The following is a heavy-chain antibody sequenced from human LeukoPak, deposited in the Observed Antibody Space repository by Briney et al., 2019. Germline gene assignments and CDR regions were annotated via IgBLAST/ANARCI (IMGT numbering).Heavy chain of an antibody. Sequence: SETLSLTCAASGGPFSGYHWSWIRQSPGKGLEWIGEINHSGSTNHNPSLESRVTISVDTSRNEFSVRLNSVTAADTAVYYCARGGSNAWYIDYWGQGTLVTVSS. D-gene: IGHD6-19*01. J-gene: IGHJ4*02. CDR2: INHSGST. CDR1: GGPFSGYH. V-gene: IGHV4-34*01. CDR3: ARGGSNAWYIDY.